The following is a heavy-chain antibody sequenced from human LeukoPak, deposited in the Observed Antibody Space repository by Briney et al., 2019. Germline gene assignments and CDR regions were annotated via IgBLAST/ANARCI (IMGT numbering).Heavy chain of an antibody. J-gene: IGHJ1*01. D-gene: IGHD6-19*01. Sequence: PGGSLRLSCAASGFTFRNEAMTWVRQAPGKGLEWVSRTSVKGDSTKYADSVKGRFTISRDNSKNTLYLQMNSLRAEDTAVYYCAKPTTTKEEQWLVDYFQHWGQGTLVTVSS. CDR1: GFTFRNEA. CDR3: AKPTTTKEEQWLVDYFQH. CDR2: TSVKGDST. V-gene: IGHV3-23*01.